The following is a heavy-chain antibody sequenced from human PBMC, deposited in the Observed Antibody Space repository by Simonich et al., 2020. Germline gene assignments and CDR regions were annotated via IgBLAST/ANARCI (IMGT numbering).Heavy chain of an antibody. Sequence: QLQLQESGPGLVKPSETLSLTCTVSGGSISSSRYYWGWVRQPPVKGLEWIGSIYYSESTHNNPSLKSRVTISVDTSKNQFSLKRSSVTAADTAVYYCARHAGFAFDIWGQGTMVTVSS. CDR1: GGSISSSRYY. V-gene: IGHV4-39*01. CDR3: ARHAGFAFDI. D-gene: IGHD6-13*01. J-gene: IGHJ3*02. CDR2: IYYSEST.